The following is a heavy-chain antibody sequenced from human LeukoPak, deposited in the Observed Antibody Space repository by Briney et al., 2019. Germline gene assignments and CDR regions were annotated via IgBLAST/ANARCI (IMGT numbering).Heavy chain of an antibody. CDR1: GGSISSYY. CDR2: IYTSGST. J-gene: IGHJ6*03. CDR3: ARGVGVGSYYYYYYMDV. Sequence: SETLSLTCTVSGGSISSYYWSWIRQPAGKGLEWIGRIYTSGSTNYNPSLKSRVTMSVDTSKNQFSLKLSSVTAADTAVYYCARGVGVGSYYYYYYMDVWGKGPRSPSP. D-gene: IGHD1-26*01. V-gene: IGHV4-4*07.